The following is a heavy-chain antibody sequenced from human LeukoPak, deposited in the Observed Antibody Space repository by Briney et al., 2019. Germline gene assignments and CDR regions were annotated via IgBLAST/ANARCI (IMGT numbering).Heavy chain of an antibody. CDR1: GASISRNTYY. CDR2: ILNGGST. Sequence: SETLSLTCSVSGASISRNTYYWTWIRQPAGKGLEWIGRILNGGSTNYNPSLKSRLTMSVDTSKNQFSLKLNSVTAADTAVYYCTRGSMGGSGSYYKDYYYGMDVWGQGTTVTVS. CDR3: TRGSMGGSGSYYKDYYYGMDV. V-gene: IGHV4-61*02. J-gene: IGHJ6*02. D-gene: IGHD3-10*01.